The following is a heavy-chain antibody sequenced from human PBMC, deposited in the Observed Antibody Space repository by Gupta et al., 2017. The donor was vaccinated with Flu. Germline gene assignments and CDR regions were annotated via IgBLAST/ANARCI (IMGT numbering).Heavy chain of an antibody. V-gene: IGHV3-23*01. D-gene: IGHD4-4*01. Sequence: RAPGKGVGWFSAISGSGGSTYYADSVKGRFTISRDNSKNTLYLQMNSLRAEDTAVYYCAKPRPYSNYVLFDYWGQGTLVTVSS. CDR2: ISGSGGST. J-gene: IGHJ4*02. CDR3: AKPRPYSNYVLFDY.